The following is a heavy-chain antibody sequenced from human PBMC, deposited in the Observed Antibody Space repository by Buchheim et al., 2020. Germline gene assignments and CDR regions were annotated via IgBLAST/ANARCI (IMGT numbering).Heavy chain of an antibody. CDR2: IKQDGSEK. Sequence: EVQLVESGGGLVQPEGSLRLSCAASGFTFSSYWMSWVRQAPGKGLEWVANIKQDGSEKYYVDSVKGRFTISRDNAKNSLYLQMNSLRAEDTAVYYCARDAVAARHFYYFDYWGQGTL. CDR3: ARDAVAARHFYYFDY. CDR1: GFTFSSYW. D-gene: IGHD6-6*01. V-gene: IGHV3-7*01. J-gene: IGHJ4*02.